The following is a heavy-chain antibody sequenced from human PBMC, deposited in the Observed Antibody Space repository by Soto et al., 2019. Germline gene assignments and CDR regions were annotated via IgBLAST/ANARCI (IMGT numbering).Heavy chain of an antibody. Sequence: PGGSLRLSCAASGFTFSSYGMHWVRQTPGKGLEWVAVISYDGSNKYYADSVKGRFTISRDNSKNTLYLQMNSLRAEDTAVYYCAKDSRYDFWSGYWFDYWGQGTLVTVS. CDR3: AKDSRYDFWSGYWFDY. CDR2: ISYDGSNK. J-gene: IGHJ4*02. D-gene: IGHD3-3*01. V-gene: IGHV3-30*18. CDR1: GFTFSSYG.